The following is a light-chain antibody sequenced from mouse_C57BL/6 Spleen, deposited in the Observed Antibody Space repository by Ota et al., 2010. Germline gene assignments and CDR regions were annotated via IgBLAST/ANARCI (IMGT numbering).Light chain of an antibody. V-gene: IGKV4-68*01. CDR3: QQWSSIPRT. CDR2: LTS. Sequence: QIVLTQSPTLMSASPGEKVTMTCSASSSVSYIYWYQQKPRSSPKPWIYLTSNLASGVPARFSGSGSGTSYSLTISSMEAEDAATYYCQQWSSIPRTFGGGTKLEIK. CDR1: SSVSY. J-gene: IGKJ1*01.